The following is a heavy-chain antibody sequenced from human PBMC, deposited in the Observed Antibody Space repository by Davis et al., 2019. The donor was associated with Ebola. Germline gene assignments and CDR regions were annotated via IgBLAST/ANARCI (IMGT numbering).Heavy chain of an antibody. CDR1: GFTFSSYG. Sequence: GESLNIPCAASGFTFSSYGMHWVGQAPGKGLEWVAVISYDGSNKYYADSVKGRFTISRDNSKNTLYLQMNSLRAEDTAVYYCAKIGIGTLGDYWGQGTLVTVSS. CDR2: ISYDGSNK. D-gene: IGHD1-1*01. V-gene: IGHV3-30*18. CDR3: AKIGIGTLGDY. J-gene: IGHJ4*02.